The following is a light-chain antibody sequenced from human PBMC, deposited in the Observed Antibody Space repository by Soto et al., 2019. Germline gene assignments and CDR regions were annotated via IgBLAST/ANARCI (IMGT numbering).Light chain of an antibody. CDR3: SSYTSSTPYV. CDR1: SSDVGGYNY. CDR2: EVS. V-gene: IGLV2-14*01. Sequence: QSALTQPASVSGSPGRSIAIACTGTSSDVGGYNYVSWYQQQPGKAPKLMICEVSSRPSGVSDRFSGSKSGNTASLTISGLQAEDEADYYCSSYTSSTPYVFGTGTKATVL. J-gene: IGLJ1*01.